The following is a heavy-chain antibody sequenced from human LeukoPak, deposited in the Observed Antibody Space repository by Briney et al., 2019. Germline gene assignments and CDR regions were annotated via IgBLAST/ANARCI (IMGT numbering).Heavy chain of an antibody. D-gene: IGHD3-10*01. V-gene: IGHV4-34*01. CDR3: ASVLLWFGKGYMDV. CDR2: INHSGST. Sequence: KTSETLSLTCAVYGGSFSGYYWSWIRQPPGKGLEWIGEINHSGSTNYNPSLKSRVTISVDTSKNQFSLKLSSVTAADTAVYYCASVLLWFGKGYMDVWGKGTTVTVSS. CDR1: GGSFSGYY. J-gene: IGHJ6*03.